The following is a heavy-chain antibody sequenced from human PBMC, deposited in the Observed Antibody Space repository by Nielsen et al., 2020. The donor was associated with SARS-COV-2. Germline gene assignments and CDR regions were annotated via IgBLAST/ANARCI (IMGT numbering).Heavy chain of an antibody. CDR2: INPNSGGT. J-gene: IGHJ5*02. Sequence: ASVKVSCKASGYTFTSYYMHWVRQAPGQGLEWMGIINPNSGGTNYAQKFQGRVTMTRDTSISTAYMELSRLRSDDTAVYYCARDLLGAAYYDILTGYSDWFDPWGQGTLVTVSS. V-gene: IGHV1-2*02. D-gene: IGHD3-9*01. CDR3: ARDLLGAAYYDILTGYSDWFDP. CDR1: GYTFTSYY.